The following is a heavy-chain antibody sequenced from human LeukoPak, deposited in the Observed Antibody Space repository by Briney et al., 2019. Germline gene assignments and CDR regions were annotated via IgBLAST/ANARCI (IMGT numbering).Heavy chain of an antibody. CDR2: VSTSGESA. CDR1: GFIFKNYG. Sequence: GGSLRLSCAASGFIFKNYGMNWVGQAPGKGLEWVSVVSTSGESAYYADSVQGRFTISRDNSRNTLYLHMNSLRADDTGVYYCAKGGTASTVRYFDYWGQGTLVTVSS. CDR3: AKGGTASTVRYFDY. V-gene: IGHV3-23*01. D-gene: IGHD1/OR15-1a*01. J-gene: IGHJ4*02.